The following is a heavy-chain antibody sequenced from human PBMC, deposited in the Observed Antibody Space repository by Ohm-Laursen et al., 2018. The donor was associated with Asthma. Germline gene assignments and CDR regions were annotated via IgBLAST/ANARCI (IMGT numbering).Heavy chain of an antibody. V-gene: IGHV3-48*02. D-gene: IGHD6-19*01. CDR2: ISSSRSSI. CDR3: ARDGPGDSRPDRAVAGYYYYGMDV. Sequence: SLRLSCAASGFTFSSYSMNWVRQAPGKGLEWISYISSSRSSIYYAESVKGRFTISRDNAKNSLYLQMNSLRDEDTAVYYCARDGPGDSRPDRAVAGYYYYGMDVWGQGTTVTVSS. CDR1: GFTFSSYS. J-gene: IGHJ6*02.